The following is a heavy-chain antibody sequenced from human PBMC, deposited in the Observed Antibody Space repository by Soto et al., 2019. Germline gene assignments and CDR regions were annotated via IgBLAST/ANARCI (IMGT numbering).Heavy chain of an antibody. Sequence: ASVKVSCKASGYTFTGYYMHWVRQAPGQGLEWMGWINPNSGSTNYAQKFQGRVTMTRDTSISTAYMELSRLRSDDTAVYYCARDGVSSPTYYYDSSGSQAWFDPWGQGTLVTVSS. V-gene: IGHV1-2*02. D-gene: IGHD3-22*01. CDR2: INPNSGST. J-gene: IGHJ5*02. CDR1: GYTFTGYY. CDR3: ARDGVSSPTYYYDSSGSQAWFDP.